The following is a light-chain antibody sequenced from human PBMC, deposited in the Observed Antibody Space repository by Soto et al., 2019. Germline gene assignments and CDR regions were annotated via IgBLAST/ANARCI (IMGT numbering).Light chain of an antibody. V-gene: IGLV2-14*01. CDR1: SSDVGGYNY. J-gene: IGLJ1*01. CDR3: SSYTSSNTLYV. Sequence: QSALTQPASVSGSPGQSITISCTGTSSDVGGYNYVSWYQQHPGKAPKLMIYDVNNRPSGVSDRFSGSKFGNTASLTISGLQAEDEADYFCSSYTSSNTLYVLGAGTKLTVL. CDR2: DVN.